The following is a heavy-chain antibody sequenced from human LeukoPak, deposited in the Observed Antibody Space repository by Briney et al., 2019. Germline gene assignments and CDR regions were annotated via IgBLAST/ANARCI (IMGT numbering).Heavy chain of an antibody. J-gene: IGHJ6*04. D-gene: IGHD3-10*02. V-gene: IGHV3-48*03. Sequence: GGSLRLSCAASGITFSSFEMSWVRQAPGKGLEWLSNIDTSGATVYYADSVKGRFTISGDNANNSLYLQMNSLRAEDTAVYYCAELGITMIGGVWGKGTTVTISS. CDR3: AELGITMIGGV. CDR1: GITFSSFE. CDR2: IDTSGATV.